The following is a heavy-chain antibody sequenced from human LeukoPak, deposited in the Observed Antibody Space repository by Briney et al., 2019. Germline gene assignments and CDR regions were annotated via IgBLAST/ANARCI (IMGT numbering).Heavy chain of an antibody. CDR2: INPSSGSR. Sequence: ASVKVSCKASGGTFSSYAINWVRQAPGQGLEWIGVINPSSGSRNYPPKFQDKIILTRDTSTNTAYMQLNSLTSDDTAVYYCARVENADGLDYWGQGTLVTVSS. V-gene: IGHV1-46*01. CDR1: GGTFSSYA. D-gene: IGHD5-24*01. CDR3: ARVENADGLDY. J-gene: IGHJ4*02.